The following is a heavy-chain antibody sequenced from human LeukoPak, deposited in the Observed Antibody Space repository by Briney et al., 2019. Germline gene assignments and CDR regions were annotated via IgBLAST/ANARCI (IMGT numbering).Heavy chain of an antibody. CDR1: GFTFSNAW. D-gene: IGHD6-13*01. CDR3: RGVSRSSWYDY. J-gene: IGHJ4*02. CDR2: IKSKTDGGTP. V-gene: IGHV3-15*01. Sequence: GGSLSLSCAASGFTFSNAWMSWVRQAPGKGLEWVGRIKSKTDGGTPDYAAPVKGRFTISRDDTKNTLYLQMNSLKTEDTAVYYSRGVSRSSWYDYWGQGTLVTVSS.